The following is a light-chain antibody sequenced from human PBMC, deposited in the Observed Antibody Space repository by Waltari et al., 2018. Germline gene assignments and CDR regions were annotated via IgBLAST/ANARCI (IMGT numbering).Light chain of an antibody. V-gene: IGKV3-20*01. J-gene: IGKJ1*01. Sequence: IGLTQSPGTVAVAPGEGATLSCRASQSVSISYIAWYQQTAGQPPRLLIYGASSRASGTPVRFSGSGSGTEFTLTISGLEPEDFGVYYCQVYGTSQWTFGQGTRVEI. CDR3: QVYGTSQWT. CDR1: QSVSISY. CDR2: GAS.